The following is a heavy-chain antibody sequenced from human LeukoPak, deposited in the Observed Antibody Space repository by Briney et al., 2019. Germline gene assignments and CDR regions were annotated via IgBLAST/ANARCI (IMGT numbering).Heavy chain of an antibody. D-gene: IGHD6-19*01. J-gene: IGHJ4*02. V-gene: IGHV4-4*07. CDR2: IYTSRST. CDR1: GGSISSYY. CDR3: ARGRNMAVSGRLFAY. Sequence: PSETLSLTCTVSGGSISSYYWSWIRQPAGKGLEWIGRIYTSRSTNYNPSLKSRVTMSVDTSKNQFSLKLSSVTAADTAVYYCARGRNMAVSGRLFAYWGQGTLVTVSS.